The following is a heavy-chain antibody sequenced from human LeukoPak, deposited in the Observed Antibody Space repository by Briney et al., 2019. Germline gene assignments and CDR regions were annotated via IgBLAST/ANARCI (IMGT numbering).Heavy chain of an antibody. D-gene: IGHD6-13*01. V-gene: IGHV1-69*13. Sequence: EASVKVSCKASGGTFSSYAISWVRQAPGQGLEWMGGIIPIFGTANYGQKFQGRVTITADESTSTAYMELSSLRSEDTAVYYCARSTSWSYYFDYWGQGALVTVSS. CDR2: IIPIFGTA. CDR3: ARSTSWSYYFDY. J-gene: IGHJ4*02. CDR1: GGTFSSYA.